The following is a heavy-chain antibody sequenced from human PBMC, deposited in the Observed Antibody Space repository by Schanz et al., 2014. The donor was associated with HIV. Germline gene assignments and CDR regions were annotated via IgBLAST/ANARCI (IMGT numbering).Heavy chain of an antibody. J-gene: IGHJ6*02. CDR1: GYSFSTYG. D-gene: IGHD4-4*01. V-gene: IGHV3-33*01. Sequence: QVLLVESGGGVVQPGRSLRLSCAASGYSFSTYGMHWVRQAPGKGLEWVAVIWNDGSNTFYADSVKGRFTISRDNSKKTVFLQMNNLRAEDTAVYYCARDRLHPGNGMDVWGQGTTVTVSS. CDR3: ARDRLHPGNGMDV. CDR2: IWNDGSNT.